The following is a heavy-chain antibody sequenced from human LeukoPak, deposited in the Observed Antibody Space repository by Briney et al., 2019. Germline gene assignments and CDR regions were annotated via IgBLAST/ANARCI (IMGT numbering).Heavy chain of an antibody. J-gene: IGHJ5*02. V-gene: IGHV4-59*12. CDR2: IYYSGST. CDR3: AGSLAGPYRFDP. D-gene: IGHD6-13*01. Sequence: SETLSLTCTVSGGSISSYYWSWIRQPPGKGLEWIGYIYYSGSTNYNPSLKSRVTISVDTSKNQFSLKLSSVTAADTAVYYCAGSLAGPYRFDPWGQGTLVTVSS. CDR1: GGSISSYY.